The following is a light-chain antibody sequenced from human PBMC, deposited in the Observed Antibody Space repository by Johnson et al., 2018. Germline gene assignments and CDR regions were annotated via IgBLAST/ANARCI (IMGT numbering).Light chain of an antibody. CDR2: ENN. CDR1: SSNIGNNY. J-gene: IGLJ1*01. V-gene: IGLV1-51*02. CDR3: GTWARSLSAGNV. Sequence: QSVLTQPPSVSAAPGQKVTISCSGSSSNIGNNYVSWYQQLPGTAPKLLIYENNKRPSGIPDRFSGSKSGTSATLGITGLPTGDEADYYCGTWARSLSAGNVFGTGTKVTVL.